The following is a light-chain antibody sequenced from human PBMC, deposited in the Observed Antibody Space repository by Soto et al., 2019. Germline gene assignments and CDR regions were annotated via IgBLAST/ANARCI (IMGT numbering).Light chain of an antibody. CDR2: GAS. CDR1: QGVASRY. J-gene: IGKJ5*01. V-gene: IGKV3-20*01. CDR3: QQYGSSPIA. Sequence: EIVLTQSPGTLSLSPGERATLSCRASQGVASRYLAWYQQKPGQAPRLLIYGASTRGTGIPDRFSGSGLGTDFTLTISRLEPEDFAVYYCQQYGSSPIAFGQGTRLEIK.